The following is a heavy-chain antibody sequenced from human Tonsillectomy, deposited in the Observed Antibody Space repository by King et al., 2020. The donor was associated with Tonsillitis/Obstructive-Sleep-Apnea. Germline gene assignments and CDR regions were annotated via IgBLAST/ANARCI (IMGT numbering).Heavy chain of an antibody. CDR2: ISSSSSYT. CDR1: GFTFSDYY. J-gene: IGHJ6*04. V-gene: IGHV3-11*05. CDR3: ARVGYQLLRGAMDV. Sequence: VQLVESGGGLVKPGGSLRLSCAASGFTFSDYYMSWIRQAPGKGLEWVSYISSSSSYTNDADSVKGRFTISRDNAKNSLYLQMNSLRAEKTAVFYCARVGYQLLRGAMDVWGKGTTVTVSS. D-gene: IGHD2-2*01.